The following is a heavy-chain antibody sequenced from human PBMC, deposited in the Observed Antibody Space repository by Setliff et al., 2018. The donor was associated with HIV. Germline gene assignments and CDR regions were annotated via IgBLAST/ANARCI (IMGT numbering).Heavy chain of an antibody. CDR3: ASFFVTTVTNQGY. Sequence: PSETLSLTCTVYGGSFSNYYTNWIRQPPGKGLEWIGELSPSGTTRSNPSLQSRVTISLDTSNNQFSLKLTSVTAADTAMYYCASFFVTTVTNQGYWGQGTPVTVSS. V-gene: IGHV4-34*01. J-gene: IGHJ4*02. CDR1: GGSFSNYY. D-gene: IGHD4-17*01. CDR2: LSPSGTT.